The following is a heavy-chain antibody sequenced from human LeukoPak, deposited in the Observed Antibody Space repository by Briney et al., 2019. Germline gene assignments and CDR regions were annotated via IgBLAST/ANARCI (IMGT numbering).Heavy chain of an antibody. CDR3: ARVGDIVVVPAAIHPRPFDY. CDR2: INPNSGGT. J-gene: IGHJ4*02. CDR1: GYTFTGYY. V-gene: IGHV1-2*02. Sequence: ASVKVSCKASGYTFTGYYMHRVRQAPGQGLEWMGWINPNSGGTNYAQKFQGRVTMTRDTSISTAYMELSRLRSDDTAVYYCARVGDIVVVPAAIHPRPFDYWGQGTLVTVSS. D-gene: IGHD2-2*01.